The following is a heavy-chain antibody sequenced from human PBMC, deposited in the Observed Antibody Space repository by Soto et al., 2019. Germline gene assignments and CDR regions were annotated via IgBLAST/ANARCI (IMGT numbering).Heavy chain of an antibody. CDR2: INHSGST. V-gene: IGHV4-34*01. Sequence: LSLTCAVYGGSFSGYYWGWIRQPPEKGLEWIGEINHSGSTNYNPSLKSRVTISVDTSKNQFSLNLSSVTAADTAVYYCARGITAWGQGTLVTVSS. CDR3: ARGITA. J-gene: IGHJ4*02. CDR1: GGSFSGYY. D-gene: IGHD3-10*01.